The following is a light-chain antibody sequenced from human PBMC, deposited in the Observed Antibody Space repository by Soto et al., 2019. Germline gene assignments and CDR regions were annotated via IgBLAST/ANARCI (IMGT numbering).Light chain of an antibody. CDR2: EAI. V-gene: IGLV2-18*02. CDR1: SSDVGSYNR. CDR3: YSYTSSSTYV. J-gene: IGLJ1*01. Sequence: QSVLTQPPSVSWSPRQSVTSSCTGTSSDVGSYNRVSWYKQPPGAAPKLVIYEAIHRPSGVPDRFSGSKSGNTASLTISGLQAGDEADFYCYSYTSSSTYVFGTGTKVTVL.